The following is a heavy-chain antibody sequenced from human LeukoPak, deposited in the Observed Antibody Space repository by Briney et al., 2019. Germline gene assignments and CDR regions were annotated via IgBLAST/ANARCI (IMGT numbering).Heavy chain of an antibody. CDR1: GYTFTGYY. D-gene: IGHD3-22*01. CDR2: INPNSGGT. Sequence: ASVKVSCKASGYTFTGYYMHWVRQAPGQGLECMGWINPNSGGTNYAQKVQGRVTMTEDTSTDTAYMELSSLRSEDTAVYYCATIPLGTMIVVVKDAFDIWGQGTMVTVSS. J-gene: IGHJ3*02. V-gene: IGHV1-2*02. CDR3: ATIPLGTMIVVVKDAFDI.